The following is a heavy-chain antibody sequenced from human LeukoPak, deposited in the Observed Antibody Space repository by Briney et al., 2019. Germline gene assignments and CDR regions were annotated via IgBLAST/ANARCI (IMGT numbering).Heavy chain of an antibody. CDR2: IYHSGST. Sequence: SETLSLTCTVSGGSISSGGYYWSWIRQPPGKGLEWIGYIYHSGSTYYNPSLKSRVTISVDRSKNQFSLKLSSVTAADTAVYYCARDKGGKYSSSWYNWGQGTLVTVSS. CDR3: ARDKGGKYSSSWYN. V-gene: IGHV4-30-2*01. CDR1: GGSISSGGYY. J-gene: IGHJ4*02. D-gene: IGHD6-13*01.